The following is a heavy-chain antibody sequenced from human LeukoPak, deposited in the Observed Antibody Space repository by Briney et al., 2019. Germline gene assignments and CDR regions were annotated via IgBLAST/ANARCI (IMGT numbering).Heavy chain of an antibody. V-gene: IGHV4-4*02. D-gene: IGHD1-26*01. CDR2: IYRSGST. CDR3: ARRSLVRTVGYYYAMDV. CDR1: GGSISSTDW. J-gene: IGHJ6*02. Sequence: TSGTLSLTCAVSGGSISSTDWWSWVRQPPGKGLEWVGEIYRSGSTNYNPSLESRVTMSVDKSKNQFSLNLSSVTAADTAVYYCARRSLVRTVGYYYAMDVWGQGTTVTVSS.